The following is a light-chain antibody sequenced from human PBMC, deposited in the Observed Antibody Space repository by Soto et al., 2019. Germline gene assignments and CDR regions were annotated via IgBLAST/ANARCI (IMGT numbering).Light chain of an antibody. CDR1: QSISGW. J-gene: IGKJ1*01. V-gene: IGKV1-5*01. Sequence: IQMTQSPSTLSASVGDRVSITCRASQSISGWLAWYQQKPGKAPKLLIYDASTLESGVPSRFSGSGSGTEFTLTVSSLQPDDFATYYCHQYHNFPRTFGQGTKVDI. CDR2: DAS. CDR3: HQYHNFPRT.